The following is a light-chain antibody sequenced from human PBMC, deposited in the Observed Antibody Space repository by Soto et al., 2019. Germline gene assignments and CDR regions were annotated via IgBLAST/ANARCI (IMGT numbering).Light chain of an antibody. CDR2: SDN. Sequence: SYELTQPPSVSAAPGKTATITCGGNNIGNLDVHWYQQKPGQAPVLVIFSDNDRPSGIPDRFSGSNSGNTATLTISRVDAGDEANYYCQVWDGSTVPVFGGGTKVTVL. V-gene: IGLV3-21*04. J-gene: IGLJ2*01. CDR1: NIGNLD. CDR3: QVWDGSTVPV.